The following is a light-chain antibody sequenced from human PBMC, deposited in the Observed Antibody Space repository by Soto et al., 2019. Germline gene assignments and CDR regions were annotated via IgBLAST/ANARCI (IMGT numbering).Light chain of an antibody. CDR2: AAS. Sequence: DIQMTQSPASLSASVGDRVTITCRASQGISNHLVWYQQKPGEVPNLLIYAASTLQSGVPSRFSGSGSGTDFTLTISSLQPEDVANYYCQEYNRAPRTFGQGTKVEIK. CDR1: QGISNH. V-gene: IGKV1-27*01. J-gene: IGKJ1*01. CDR3: QEYNRAPRT.